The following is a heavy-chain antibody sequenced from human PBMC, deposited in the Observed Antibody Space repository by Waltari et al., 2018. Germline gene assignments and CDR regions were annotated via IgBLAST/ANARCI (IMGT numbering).Heavy chain of an antibody. J-gene: IGHJ5*02. CDR3: ATRSFP. V-gene: IGHV3-48*03. CDR1: GFTFSSYE. Sequence: EVQLVESGGGLVQPGGSLRLSCAAYGFTFSSYERNVAGQAPGKGLDGVPYIRSSGSPIYYADSVKGRFTISRDNAKNSLYLQMNSLRAEDTAVYYCATRSFPWGQGTLVTVSS. CDR2: IRSSGSPI.